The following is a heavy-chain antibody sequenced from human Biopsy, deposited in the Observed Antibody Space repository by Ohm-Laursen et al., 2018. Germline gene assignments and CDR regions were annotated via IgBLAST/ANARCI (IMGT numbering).Heavy chain of an antibody. D-gene: IGHD3-3*01. CDR2: IIAVSGLV. CDR1: AGTFSNYA. J-gene: IGHJ4*02. Sequence: SSVKVSCKASAGTFSNYAISWVRQAPGEGLEWMGGIIAVSGLVNYAPKFQGRVSINADKSTTSAYMELSNLKSEDTAVYYCATPFQYYDSWGGYPPFDHWGQGTLVTVSS. V-gene: IGHV1-69*17. CDR3: ATPFQYYDSWGGYPPFDH.